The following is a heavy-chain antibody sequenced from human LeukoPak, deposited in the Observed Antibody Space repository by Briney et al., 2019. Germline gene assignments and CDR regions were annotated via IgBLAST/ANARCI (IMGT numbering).Heavy chain of an antibody. CDR2: IYYSGST. CDR1: GGSISSYY. J-gene: IGHJ5*02. V-gene: IGHV4-59*08. D-gene: IGHD2-2*03. Sequence: LETLSLTCTVSGGSISSYYWSWIRQPPGKGLEWIGYIYYSGSTNYNPSLKSRVTISVDTSKNQFSLKLSSVTAADTAVYYCARQEFGYCSSTSCYASWFDPWGQGTLVTVSS. CDR3: ARQEFGYCSSTSCYASWFDP.